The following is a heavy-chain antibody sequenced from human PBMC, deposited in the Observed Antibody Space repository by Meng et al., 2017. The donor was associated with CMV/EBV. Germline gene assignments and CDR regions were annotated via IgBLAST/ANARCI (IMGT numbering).Heavy chain of an antibody. J-gene: IGHJ6*02. V-gene: IGHV3-66*02. CDR3: ASTARNYYYYGMDV. Sequence: GESLKISCAASGFTVSSNYMSWVRQAPGKGLEWVSVIYSGGRTYYADSVKGRFTISRDNSKNTLYLQMNSQRPEDTAVYYCASTARNYYYYGMDVWGQGTTVTVSS. CDR1: GFTVSSNY. CDR2: IYSGGRT. D-gene: IGHD2-21*02.